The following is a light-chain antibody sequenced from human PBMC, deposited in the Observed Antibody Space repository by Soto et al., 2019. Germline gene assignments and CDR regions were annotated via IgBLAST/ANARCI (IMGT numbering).Light chain of an antibody. Sequence: EIVLTQSPGTLSLSPGERATLSCRASQSVSSSYLAWYQQKSGQAPRLLMYGASNRATGIPDRFSGSGSGTDFTLTISNLEPEDFAVYYCQQYGGSPPLTFGGGTKVEIK. CDR1: QSVSSSY. CDR3: QQYGGSPPLT. J-gene: IGKJ4*01. V-gene: IGKV3-20*01. CDR2: GAS.